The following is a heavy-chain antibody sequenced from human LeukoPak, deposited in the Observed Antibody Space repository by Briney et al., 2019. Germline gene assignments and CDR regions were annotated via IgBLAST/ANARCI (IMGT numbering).Heavy chain of an antibody. CDR3: VASWEYYYGSGSRPFDY. J-gene: IGHJ4*02. D-gene: IGHD3-10*01. CDR1: GLTFSTSG. Sequence: PGGSLRLSCTASGLTFSTSGFNWVRQAPGKGLEWVANIKQDGSEKYYVDSVKGRFTISRDNAKNSLYLRMNSLRAEDTAVYYCVASWEYYYGSGSRPFDYWGQGTLVTVSS. CDR2: IKQDGSEK. V-gene: IGHV3-7*01.